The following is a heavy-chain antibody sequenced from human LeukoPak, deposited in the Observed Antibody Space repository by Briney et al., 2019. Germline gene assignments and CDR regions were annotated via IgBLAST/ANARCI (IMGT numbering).Heavy chain of an antibody. D-gene: IGHD3-22*01. CDR1: GGSLSRGGYY. J-gene: IGHJ4*02. Sequence: SETLSLTCTVSGGSLSRGGYYWSWIRQHPGKGLEWIGYIYYSGSTYYNPSLKSRVTISVDTSKNQFSLNLNSVTAADTAVYYCARHSFDYDSSGYFYSFDYWGQGTLVTVSS. CDR3: ARHSFDYDSSGYFYSFDY. CDR2: IYYSGST. V-gene: IGHV4-39*01.